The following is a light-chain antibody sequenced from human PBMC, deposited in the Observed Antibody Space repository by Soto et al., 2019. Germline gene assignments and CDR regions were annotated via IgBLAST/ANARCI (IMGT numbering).Light chain of an antibody. CDR1: QSVSSSY. Sequence: EIVLTQSPGTLSLSPGERDTLSCRASQSVSSSYLAWYQQKPGQAPRLLIYGASSRATGIPDRFSGSGSGTDFTITISRLEPEDFAVYSCQQYGSSPMYTFGQGTKLEIK. CDR2: GAS. J-gene: IGKJ2*01. CDR3: QQYGSSPMYT. V-gene: IGKV3-20*01.